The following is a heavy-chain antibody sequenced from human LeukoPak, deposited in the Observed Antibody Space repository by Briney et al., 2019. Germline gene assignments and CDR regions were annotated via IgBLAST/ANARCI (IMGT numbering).Heavy chain of an antibody. Sequence: GGSLRLSCAASGFTFSSYSMNWVRQAPGKGLEWVSSISSSSSYIYYADSVKGRFTISRDNAKNSLYLQMNSLRAEDTAAYYCANHRYSSSWPPNFDYWGQGTLVTVSS. D-gene: IGHD6-13*01. J-gene: IGHJ4*02. CDR3: ANHRYSSSWPPNFDY. V-gene: IGHV3-21*01. CDR1: GFTFSSYS. CDR2: ISSSSSYI.